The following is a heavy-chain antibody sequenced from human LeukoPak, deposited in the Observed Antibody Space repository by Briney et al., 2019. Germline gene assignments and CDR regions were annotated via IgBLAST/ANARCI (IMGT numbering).Heavy chain of an antibody. Sequence: GGSLRLSCAASGFTFSSYEMNWVRQAPGKGLEWVSYISSSGSTIYYADSVKGRFTISRDNAKNSLYLQMNSLRAEDTAVYYCASPAADMDVWGKGTTVTVSS. V-gene: IGHV3-48*03. J-gene: IGHJ6*03. CDR1: GFTFSSYE. CDR3: ASPAADMDV. D-gene: IGHD6-13*01. CDR2: ISSSGSTI.